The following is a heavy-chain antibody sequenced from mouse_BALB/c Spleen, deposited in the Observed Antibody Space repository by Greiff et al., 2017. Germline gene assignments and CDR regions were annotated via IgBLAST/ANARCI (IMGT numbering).Heavy chain of an antibody. J-gene: IGHJ3*01. CDR1: GFTFSSFG. D-gene: IGHD4-1*01. Sequence: EVMLVESGGGLVQPGGSRKLSCAASGFTFSSFGMHWVRQAPEKGLEWVAYISSGSSTIYYADTVKGRFTISRDNPKNTLFLQMTSLRSEDTAMYYCARGLGQFAYWGQGTLVTASA. CDR2: ISSGSSTI. CDR3: ARGLGQFAY. V-gene: IGHV5-17*02.